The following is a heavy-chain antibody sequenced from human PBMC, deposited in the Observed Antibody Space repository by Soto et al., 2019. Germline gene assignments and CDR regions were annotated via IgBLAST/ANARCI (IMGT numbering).Heavy chain of an antibody. CDR2: ISATGGGT. V-gene: IGHV3-23*01. CDR3: AKDRRAGGNSAFYFDF. CDR1: GFKFSNYA. J-gene: IGHJ4*02. D-gene: IGHD3-16*01. Sequence: GGSLRLSCAASGFKFSNYAMSWVRQAPGKGLEWVSLISATGGGTYYADSVKGRFTISRDNSHNTLYLQVHSLTAEDTAVYYCAKDRRAGGNSAFYFDFWGQGXQVTVYS.